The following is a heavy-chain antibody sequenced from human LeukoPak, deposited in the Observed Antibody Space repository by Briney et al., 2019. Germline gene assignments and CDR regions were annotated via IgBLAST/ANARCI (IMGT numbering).Heavy chain of an antibody. D-gene: IGHD2-2*02. V-gene: IGHV3-20*04. J-gene: IGHJ4*02. Sequence: GGSLRLSCAASGFTFDDYGMSWVRQAPGKGLEWVSGINWNGGSTGYADPVKGRFTISRDNAKNSLYLHMNSLRAEDTALYYCAKTKALGYCSSTSCYTEGPPYYFDYWGQGTLVTVSS. CDR3: AKTKALGYCSSTSCYTEGPPYYFDY. CDR2: INWNGGST. CDR1: GFTFDDYG.